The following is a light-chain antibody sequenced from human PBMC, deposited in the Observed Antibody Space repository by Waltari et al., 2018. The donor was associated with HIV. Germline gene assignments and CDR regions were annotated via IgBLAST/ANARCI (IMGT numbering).Light chain of an antibody. Sequence: QSVLTQPPSVSGAPGQRVTISCTGPSSNIGAGYDVHWYKQLPGKAPKHLIYKSAIRPSGVSDRCSGSRSGTSASLAITGLQADDEADYSCQSYDTTLSAFVFGGGTKLTVL. CDR2: KSA. V-gene: IGLV1-40*01. CDR3: QSYDTTLSAFV. J-gene: IGLJ2*01. CDR1: SSNIGAGYD.